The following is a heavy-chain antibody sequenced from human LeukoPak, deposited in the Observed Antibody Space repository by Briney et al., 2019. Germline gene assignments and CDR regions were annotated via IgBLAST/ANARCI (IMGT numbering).Heavy chain of an antibody. CDR2: ISGSGGST. V-gene: IGHV3-23*01. D-gene: IGHD6-13*01. CDR3: AKERGQQLVPSPFDY. J-gene: IGHJ4*02. CDR1: GFTFSSYA. Sequence: PGGSLRLSCAASGFTFSSYAMSWVRQAPGKGLEWVSAISGSGGSTYYADSVKGRFTISRDNSKNTLYLQMNSLRAEDTAVCYCAKERGQQLVPSPFDYWGQGTLVTVSS.